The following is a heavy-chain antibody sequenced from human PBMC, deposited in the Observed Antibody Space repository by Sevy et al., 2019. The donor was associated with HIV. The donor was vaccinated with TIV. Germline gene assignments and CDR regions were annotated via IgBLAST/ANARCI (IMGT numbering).Heavy chain of an antibody. V-gene: IGHV3-13*05. CDR1: GFTFSSYD. CDR2: VGPAGDP. Sequence: GGSLRLSCVASGFTFSSYDMHWVRQVTGKGLEWVSGVGPAGDPFYPGSVKGRFTISRENAKNSFYLQMNSLRAWDTAVYYCARSGGYSDYGMDVWGQGTTVTVSS. CDR3: ARSGGYSDYGMDV. J-gene: IGHJ6*02. D-gene: IGHD5-12*01.